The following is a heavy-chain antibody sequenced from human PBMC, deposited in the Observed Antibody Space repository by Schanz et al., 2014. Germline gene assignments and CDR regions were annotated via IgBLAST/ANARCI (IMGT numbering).Heavy chain of an antibody. Sequence: EVKLVESGGGLVQPGGSLRLSCAASGSTFSAYWMHWVRQVPGKGLVWIARNNTDETTTKYAASVRGRFTISRDNSKNMVYLQMNSLRAEDTAVYYCVRAGYETTGYCHLESWVGDYFDSWGQGALVTVSS. J-gene: IGHJ4*02. V-gene: IGHV3-74*01. CDR1: GSTFSAYW. CDR3: VRAGYETTGYCHLESWVGDYFDS. D-gene: IGHD3-22*01. CDR2: NNTDETTT.